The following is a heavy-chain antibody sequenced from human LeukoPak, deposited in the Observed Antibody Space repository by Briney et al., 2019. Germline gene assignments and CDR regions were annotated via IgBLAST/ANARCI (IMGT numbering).Heavy chain of an antibody. J-gene: IGHJ4*02. CDR2: IRYDGSNK. V-gene: IGHV3-30*02. D-gene: IGHD2-21*02. CDR3: VRGELVVTVRYFDF. Sequence: GGSLRLSCAASGSIYSSYGMHWVRQAPGKGLEWVAFIRYDGSNKYYADSVKGRFTISRDNSKNTLYLQMNSLRAEDTAVYYCVRGELVVTVRYFDFWGQGTLVTVSS. CDR1: GSIYSSYG.